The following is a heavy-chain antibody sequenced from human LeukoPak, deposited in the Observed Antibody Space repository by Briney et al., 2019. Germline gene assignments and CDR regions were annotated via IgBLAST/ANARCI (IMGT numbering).Heavy chain of an antibody. CDR2: IIGGAGST. CDR3: ARDLGQYYDTSDNWFDP. CDR1: GFSFSSHG. V-gene: IGHV3-23*01. J-gene: IGHJ5*02. D-gene: IGHD3-22*01. Sequence: PGGTLRLSCAASGFSFSSHGMSWVRQAPGKGLEWVSGIIGGAGSTYYADSVKGRFTISRDNSKNTLYLQMNSLRAEDTAVYYCARDLGQYYDTSDNWFDPWGQGTLVTVSS.